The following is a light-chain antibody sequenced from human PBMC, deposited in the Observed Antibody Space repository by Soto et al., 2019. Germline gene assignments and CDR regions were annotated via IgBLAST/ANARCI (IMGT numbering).Light chain of an antibody. J-gene: IGLJ3*02. CDR1: SSDVGGYNF. CDR2: EVS. V-gene: IGLV2-8*01. CDR3: SSYAGNFL. Sequence: QSALTQSPSASGSLGQSVTISCTGTSSDVGGYNFVSWYQQHPGKAPKLMIYEVSKRLSGVPDRFSGSKSGNTASLTVSGLQADDEADYYCSSYAGNFLFGGGTKFTVL.